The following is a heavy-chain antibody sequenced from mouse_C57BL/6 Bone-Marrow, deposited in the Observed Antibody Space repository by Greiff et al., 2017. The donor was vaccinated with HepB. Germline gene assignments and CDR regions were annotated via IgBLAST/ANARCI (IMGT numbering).Heavy chain of an antibody. Sequence: DVMLVESGGGLVKPGGSLKLSCAASGFTFSSYAMSWVRQTPEKRLEWVATISDGGSYTYYPDNVKGRFTISRDNAKNNLYLQMSHLKSEDTAMYYCARDRVYYYGSSYWYFDVWGTGTTVTVSS. CDR1: GFTFSSYA. CDR3: ARDRVYYYGSSYWYFDV. V-gene: IGHV5-4*01. CDR2: ISDGGSYT. J-gene: IGHJ1*03. D-gene: IGHD1-1*01.